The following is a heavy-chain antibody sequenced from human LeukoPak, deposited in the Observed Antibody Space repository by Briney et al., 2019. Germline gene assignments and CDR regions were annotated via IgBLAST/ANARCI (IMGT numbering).Heavy chain of an antibody. V-gene: IGHV3-21*01. CDR1: GFTFASYS. Sequence: PGGSLRLSCAASGFTFASYSMNWVRQAPGKWLKCVSSISGDSTYIYNAGSVKVRFTISRDNAQASLYLQMISLRADDTAVYYCARVSGRLERQSDLDYWGQGTLVIVSS. J-gene: IGHJ4*02. CDR2: ISGDSTYI. CDR3: ARVSGRLERQSDLDY. D-gene: IGHD1-1*01.